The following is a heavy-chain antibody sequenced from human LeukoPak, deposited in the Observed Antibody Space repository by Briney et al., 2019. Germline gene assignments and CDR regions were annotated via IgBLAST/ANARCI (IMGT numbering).Heavy chain of an antibody. J-gene: IGHJ6*04. CDR3: VGQLLRVV. V-gene: IGHV3-7*01. CDR1: GYPFSAYW. CDR2: IKEDGSVQ. Sequence: GGSLRLSCTASGYPFSAYWISWVRQAPGEGLEWVANIKEDGSVQDYADSVKGRFTISRDNAKNSLYLQMNSLRVDDTGVYYCVGQLLRVVWGKGTTVTVSS. D-gene: IGHD2-2*01.